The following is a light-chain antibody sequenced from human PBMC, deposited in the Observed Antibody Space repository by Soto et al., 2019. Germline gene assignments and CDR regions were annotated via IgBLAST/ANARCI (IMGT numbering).Light chain of an antibody. CDR3: QQSYSTPYT. Sequence: IKMTQSPSSLSASVGDRVTITRRVSQSSSRYLNWYQQKPAKAPKLLLYSASSLQSGVPSRFSGSGSGTYFSLTISSLQPEDFATYYCQQSYSTPYTFGQGTKLEIK. V-gene: IGKV1-39*01. CDR1: QSSSRY. J-gene: IGKJ2*01. CDR2: SAS.